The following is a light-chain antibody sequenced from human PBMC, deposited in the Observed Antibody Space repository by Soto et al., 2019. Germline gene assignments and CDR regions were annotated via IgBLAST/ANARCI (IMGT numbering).Light chain of an antibody. CDR3: HQYGSSLP. CDR2: GAS. J-gene: IGKJ4*01. V-gene: IGKV3-20*01. CDR1: QSLYNNY. Sequence: EIVLTQSPGSLSLFPGETATLSCRASQSLYNNYLAWYHEKHGQAPRLLIHGASSRPTGIPDRFSGSGSGTDFPLTITSLEPEDSAVYYCHQYGSSLPFGGGTKVDIK.